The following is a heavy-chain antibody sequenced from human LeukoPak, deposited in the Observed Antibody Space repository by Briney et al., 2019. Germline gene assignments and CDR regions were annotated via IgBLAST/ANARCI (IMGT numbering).Heavy chain of an antibody. V-gene: IGHV3-33*06. Sequence: PGGSLRLSCAASGFTFSSYGMHWVRQAPGKGLEWVAVIWYDGSNKYYADSVKGRFTISRDNSKNTLYLQMNSLRAEDTAVYYCAKLLWFGELLSPYYYYYMDVWGKGTTVTVSS. D-gene: IGHD3-10*01. CDR2: IWYDGSNK. CDR3: AKLLWFGELLSPYYYYYMDV. CDR1: GFTFSSYG. J-gene: IGHJ6*03.